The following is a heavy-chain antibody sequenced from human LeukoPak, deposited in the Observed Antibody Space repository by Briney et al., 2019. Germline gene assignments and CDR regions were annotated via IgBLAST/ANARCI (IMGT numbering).Heavy chain of an antibody. D-gene: IGHD3-10*01. Sequence: GGSLRLSCAASGFTFSTYWMSWVRQAPGKGLEWVANIKQDGNQKYYVDSVKGRFTISRDNAKNSLYLQMNSLRAEDTAVYYCARPLMYYYGSETYFWFDPWGQGTLVTVSS. CDR2: IKQDGNQK. J-gene: IGHJ5*02. CDR3: ARPLMYYYGSETYFWFDP. CDR1: GFTFSTYW. V-gene: IGHV3-7*01.